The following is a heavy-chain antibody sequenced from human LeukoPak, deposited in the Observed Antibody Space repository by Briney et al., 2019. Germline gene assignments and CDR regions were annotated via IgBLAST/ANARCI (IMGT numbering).Heavy chain of an antibody. CDR3: AKTSGWYDY. D-gene: IGHD6-13*01. Sequence: GGSLRLSCAASGFTFSSYAMTWVRQAPGKGLEWVSVITGSGGSTYYADSVKGRFTISRDNSKNTLYLQMNSLRAEDTAIYYCAKTSGWYDYWGQGTLVTVSS. CDR2: ITGSGGST. CDR1: GFTFSSYA. J-gene: IGHJ4*02. V-gene: IGHV3-23*01.